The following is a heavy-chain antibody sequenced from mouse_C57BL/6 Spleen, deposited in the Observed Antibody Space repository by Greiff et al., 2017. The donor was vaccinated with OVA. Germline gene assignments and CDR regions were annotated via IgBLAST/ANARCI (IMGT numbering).Heavy chain of an antibody. CDR3: ARDVITTGYAMDY. J-gene: IGHJ4*01. D-gene: IGHD1-1*01. CDR1: GFTFSSYA. V-gene: IGHV5-4*01. Sequence: EVKLMESGGGLVKPGGSLKLSCAASGFTFSSYAMSWVRQTPEKRLEWVATISDGGSYTYYPDNVKGRFTISRDNAKNNLYLQMSHLKSEDTAMYYCARDVITTGYAMDYWGQGTSVTVSS. CDR2: ISDGGSYT.